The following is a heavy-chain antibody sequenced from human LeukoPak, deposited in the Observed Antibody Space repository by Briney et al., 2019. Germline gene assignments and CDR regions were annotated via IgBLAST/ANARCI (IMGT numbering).Heavy chain of an antibody. D-gene: IGHD1-14*01. Sequence: GGTLRLSFTASGFTVSNNYMSWVRQAPGKGLEWVSISYSDSNTNYADSVKGRFTTSRDTSQNTLSLQMNSLRAEDTAVYYCVRKNRDFNAAFDIWGQGTVVTVSS. CDR2: SYSDSNT. V-gene: IGHV3-53*01. CDR3: VRKNRDFNAAFDI. J-gene: IGHJ3*02. CDR1: GFTVSNNY.